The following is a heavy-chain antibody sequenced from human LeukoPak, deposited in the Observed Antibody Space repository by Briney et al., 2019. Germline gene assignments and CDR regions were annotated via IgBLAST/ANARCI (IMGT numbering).Heavy chain of an antibody. CDR3: TRDRTAARPFLDY. CDR1: VFTFGDYA. V-gene: IGHV3-49*04. D-gene: IGHD6-6*01. CDR2: IIIKAYGGTT. J-gene: IGHJ4*02. Sequence: PGGCLRLSCTASVFTFGDYAMSWVRQAPGKGREWVGFIIIKAYGGTTKYAPSVKGRFPISRDDSKSIAYLQMNSLKTEDTAVYYCTRDRTAARPFLDYWGQGTLVTVSS.